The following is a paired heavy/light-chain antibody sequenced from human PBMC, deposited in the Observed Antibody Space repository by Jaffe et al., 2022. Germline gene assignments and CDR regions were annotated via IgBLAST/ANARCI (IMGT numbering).Light chain of an antibody. CDR2: EVS. V-gene: IGLV2-14*01. Sequence: QSALTQPASVSGSPGQSITISCTGTSSDVGGYKYVSWYQQHPGKAPKVIIYEVSNRPSGVSNRFSGSKSGNTASLTISGLQADDEADYYCGAYTSISTRVFGTGTKVTVL. CDR1: SSDVGGYKY. CDR3: GAYTSISTRV. J-gene: IGLJ1*01.
Heavy chain of an antibody. D-gene: IGHD3-10*01. J-gene: IGHJ5*02. V-gene: IGHV4-59*01. CDR3: ARESGGSGRNNWFDP. CDR2: IYYDGYT. Sequence: QLQLQESGPGLVKPSETLSLTCTVSGGSITNYYWSWVRQPPGKGLEWIGYIYYDGYTRSDPSLKSRVTLSVDTSKNQLSLKLNSVTAADTAVYYCARESGGSGRNNWFDPWGQGTLVTVSS. CDR1: GGSITNYY.